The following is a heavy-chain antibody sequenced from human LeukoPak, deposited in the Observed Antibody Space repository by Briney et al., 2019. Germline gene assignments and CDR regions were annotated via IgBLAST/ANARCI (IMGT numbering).Heavy chain of an antibody. CDR3: ARQGGYIAPLAL. Sequence: PSETLSLTCTVSGGSISNYYWSWIRQPPGKGLEWIGYISYTGNTNYNPSLKSRVTISVDTSQNQFSLKLSSVTAADTAVHYCARQGGYIAPLALWGQGTLVTVSS. V-gene: IGHV4-59*08. CDR2: ISYTGNT. CDR1: GGSISNYY. J-gene: IGHJ4*02. D-gene: IGHD6-13*01.